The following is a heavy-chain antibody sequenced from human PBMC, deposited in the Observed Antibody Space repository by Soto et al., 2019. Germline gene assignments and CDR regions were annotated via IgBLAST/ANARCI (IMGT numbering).Heavy chain of an antibody. V-gene: IGHV3-74*01. CDR1: GLTFSSYW. J-gene: IGHJ4*02. CDR3: RGASLGAGRPGY. Sequence: PGGSLRLSCVVSGLTFSSYWMHWVRQAPGKGLVWVSRINNDGSSTAYADSVKGRFTISRDNAKNTLYLQMNSLRVEDTAVYYCRGASLGAGRPGYWGQGTLVTVSS. D-gene: IGHD6-6*01. CDR2: INNDGSST.